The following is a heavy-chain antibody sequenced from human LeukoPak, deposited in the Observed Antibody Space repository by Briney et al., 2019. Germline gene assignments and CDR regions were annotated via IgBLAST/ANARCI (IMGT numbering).Heavy chain of an antibody. V-gene: IGHV1-46*01. D-gene: IGHD1-20*01. J-gene: IGHJ4*02. CDR3: ARAYNWNDGGDY. CDR2: INPNGGST. CDR1: GYTFISYY. Sequence: ASVKLSCKASGYTFISYYIHWVRQAPGQGLEWVGIINPNGGSTTYAQKFQGRLTMTRDTSTTTAYMELSSLRSEDTAMYYCARAYNWNDGGDYWGQGTLVTVSS.